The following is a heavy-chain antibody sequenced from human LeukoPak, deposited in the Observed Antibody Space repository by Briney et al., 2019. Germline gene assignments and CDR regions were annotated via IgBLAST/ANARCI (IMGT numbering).Heavy chain of an antibody. Sequence: PSETLSLTCAVYGGSFSGYYWSWIRQPPGKGGEWRGEINHSGSTNYNPSLKRRVTISVGTSKKKFSRKRRWVTTADTAVYYCARVVGILWFGELSPWGQGTLVTVSS. D-gene: IGHD3-10*01. CDR2: INHSGST. CDR1: GGSFSGYY. CDR3: ARVVGILWFGELSP. V-gene: IGHV4-34*01. J-gene: IGHJ5*02.